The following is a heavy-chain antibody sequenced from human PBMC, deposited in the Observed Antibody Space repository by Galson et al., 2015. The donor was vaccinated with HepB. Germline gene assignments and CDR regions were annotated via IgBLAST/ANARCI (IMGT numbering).Heavy chain of an antibody. CDR1: GGTFSSYA. Sequence: SVKVSCKASGGTFSSYAISWVRQAPGQGLEWMGRIIPILGIANYAQKFQGRVTITADKSTSTAYMELSSLRSEDTAVYYCARDGYNYGRYYYYGMDVWGQGTTVTVSS. J-gene: IGHJ6*02. D-gene: IGHD5-24*01. CDR2: IIPILGIA. V-gene: IGHV1-69*04. CDR3: ARDGYNYGRYYYYGMDV.